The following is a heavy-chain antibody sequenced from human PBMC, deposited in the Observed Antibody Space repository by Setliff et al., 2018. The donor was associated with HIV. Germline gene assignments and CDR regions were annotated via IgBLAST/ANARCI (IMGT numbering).Heavy chain of an antibody. D-gene: IGHD3-22*01. J-gene: IGHJ4*02. V-gene: IGHV1-69*10. CDR1: GGTFSSYA. Sequence: ASVKVSCKDSGGTFSSYATSWVRKAAGQGLEWMGGIIPILTIANYAQKFQGRVTITADESTSTAYMELSSLRSEDTAVYYCARDYSPTFYYYDSSGTFDYWGQGTLVTVSS. CDR3: ARDYSPTFYYYDSSGTFDY. CDR2: IIPILTIA.